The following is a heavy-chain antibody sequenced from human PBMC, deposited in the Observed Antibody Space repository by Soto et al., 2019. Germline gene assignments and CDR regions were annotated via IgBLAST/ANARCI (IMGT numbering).Heavy chain of an antibody. V-gene: IGHV4-4*07. CDR1: GDSMTKYY. Sequence: SSETLSLTCTVSGDSMTKYYWSWIRQPAGKGLEWIGRVYTSGSTNYNPSLKSRVTMSIDTSNNHFSLTLKSVTAADTAVYYCARTVGAAYYFDFCGQGALVTV. CDR2: VYTSGST. CDR3: ARTVGAAYYFDF. D-gene: IGHD1-26*01. J-gene: IGHJ4*02.